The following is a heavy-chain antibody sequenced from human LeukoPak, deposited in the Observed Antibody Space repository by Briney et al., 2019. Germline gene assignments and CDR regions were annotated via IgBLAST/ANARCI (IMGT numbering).Heavy chain of an antibody. V-gene: IGHV4-59*11. J-gene: IGHJ6*04. D-gene: IGHD2-8*01. Sequence: SETLSLTCTVSGGSISGHYWSWMRQPPGKGLEGMGYIYYSGNTNYNPSLKSRVTISLDTPKNQFSLRLSSVTAADTAVYYCARDPGPPKYADVWGKGTTVTVSP. CDR3: ARDPGPPKYADV. CDR1: GGSISGHY. CDR2: IYYSGNT.